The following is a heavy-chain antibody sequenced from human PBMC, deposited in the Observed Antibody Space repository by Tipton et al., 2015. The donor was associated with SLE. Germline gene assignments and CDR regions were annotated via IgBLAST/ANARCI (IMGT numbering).Heavy chain of an antibody. Sequence: SLRLSCAASGFTFSAYWIHWVRRAPGKGLVWVSRINADGSDTNYADFVRGRFTISRDNSKSTVYVEMTSLRDDDTAVYYCATSNWVSFDYWGQGTQVTVSS. J-gene: IGHJ4*02. CDR3: ATSNWVSFDY. D-gene: IGHD1-1*01. V-gene: IGHV3-74*01. CDR2: INADGSDT. CDR1: GFTFSAYW.